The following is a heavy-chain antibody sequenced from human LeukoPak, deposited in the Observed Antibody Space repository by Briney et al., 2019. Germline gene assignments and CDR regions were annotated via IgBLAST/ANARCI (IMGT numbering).Heavy chain of an antibody. Sequence: GGSLRLSCAASGFTFSSYGMHWVRQAPGKGLEWVAVISYDGSNKYYADSVRGRFTVSRDNSKNTLYLQMNSLRAEDTAVYYCARDEIYYGSGSLGVDYWGQGTLVTVSS. D-gene: IGHD3-10*01. V-gene: IGHV3-30*03. J-gene: IGHJ4*02. CDR2: ISYDGSNK. CDR3: ARDEIYYGSGSLGVDY. CDR1: GFTFSSYG.